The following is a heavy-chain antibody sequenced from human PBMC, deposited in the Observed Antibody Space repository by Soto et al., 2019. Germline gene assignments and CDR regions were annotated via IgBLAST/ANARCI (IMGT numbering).Heavy chain of an antibody. CDR3: ARDPHHYNLLVDY. CDR1: GFTFSSYG. D-gene: IGHD1-1*01. CDR2: RWYDGSNK. Sequence: QVQLVESGGGVVQPGRSLRLSWAASGFTFSSYGMHWVRQAPGKGLEWVAVRWYDGSNKYYADSVKGRFTISRDNSKNPLYLQMNSLRAYVTAVYYCARDPHHYNLLVDYWGQGTLVTVSS. J-gene: IGHJ4*02. V-gene: IGHV3-33*01.